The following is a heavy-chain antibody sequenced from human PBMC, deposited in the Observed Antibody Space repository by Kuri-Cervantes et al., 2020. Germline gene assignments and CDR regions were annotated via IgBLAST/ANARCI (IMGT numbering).Heavy chain of an antibody. J-gene: IGHJ5*02. Sequence: GSLRLSCAASGFTFSSYSMSWIRQPPGKGLEWIGEINHSGSTNYNPSLKSRVTISVDTSKNQFSLKLSSVTAADTAVYYCARGVVVPAAMSVLGYSGYDRGWFDPWGQGTLVTVSS. CDR2: INHSGST. V-gene: IGHV4-34*01. D-gene: IGHD2-2*01. CDR1: GFTFSSYS. CDR3: ARGVVVPAAMSVLGYSGYDRGWFDP.